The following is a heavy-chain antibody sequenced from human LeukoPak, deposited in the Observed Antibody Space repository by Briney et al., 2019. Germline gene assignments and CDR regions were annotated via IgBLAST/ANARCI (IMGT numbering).Heavy chain of an antibody. Sequence: GGSLRLSCAASGFTFSSYGMHWVRQAPAKGLEWVAVIWYDGSNKYYADSVKGRFTISRDNSKNTLYLQMNSLRAEDTAVYYCAREEWELPHAFDIWGQGTMVTVSS. V-gene: IGHV3-33*01. J-gene: IGHJ3*02. CDR1: GFTFSSYG. CDR3: AREEWELPHAFDI. D-gene: IGHD1-26*01. CDR2: IWYDGSNK.